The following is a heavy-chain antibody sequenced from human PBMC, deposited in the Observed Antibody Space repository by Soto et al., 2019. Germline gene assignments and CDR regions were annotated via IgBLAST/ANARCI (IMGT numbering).Heavy chain of an antibody. CDR1: GFIFSDHY. D-gene: IGHD4-17*01. V-gene: IGHV3-72*01. CDR2: ARDRTNSYST. CDR3: GRARSSSTGTYMDV. J-gene: IGHJ6*03. Sequence: DVQVVESGGGLVQPGGSLRLSCTGSGFIFSDHYIDWARQAPGKGLEWIGRARDRTNSYSTAYGASVKGRFFVSRDDLTNSVYLQMNSLRSEDTAVYHCGRARSSSTGTYMDVWGRGTTVIASS.